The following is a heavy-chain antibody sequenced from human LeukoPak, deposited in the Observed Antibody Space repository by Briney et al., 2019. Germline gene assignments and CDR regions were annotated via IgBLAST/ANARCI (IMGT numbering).Heavy chain of an antibody. J-gene: IGHJ5*02. CDR2: INPNSGGT. Sequence: ASVKASCKASGYTFTGYYMHWVLQAPGQGLEWMGWINPNSGGTNYAQKFQGRVTMTRDTSISTAYMELSSLRSEDTAVYYCARDLMATNFNWFDPWGQGTLVTVSS. D-gene: IGHD5-12*01. CDR1: GYTFTGYY. V-gene: IGHV1-2*02. CDR3: ARDLMATNFNWFDP.